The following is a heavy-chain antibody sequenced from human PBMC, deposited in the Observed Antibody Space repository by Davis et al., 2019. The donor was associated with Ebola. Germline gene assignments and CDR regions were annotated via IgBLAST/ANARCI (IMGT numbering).Heavy chain of an antibody. J-gene: IGHJ4*02. D-gene: IGHD6-19*01. CDR2: IYYSGST. Sequence: GSLRLSCTVSGGSISSSSYYWGWIRQPPGKGLEWIGSIYYSGSTYYNPSLKSRVTISVDTSKNQFSLKLSSVTAADTAVYYCARLIAVAGYFDYWGQGTLVTVSS. CDR3: ARLIAVAGYFDY. V-gene: IGHV4-39*01. CDR1: GGSISSSSYY.